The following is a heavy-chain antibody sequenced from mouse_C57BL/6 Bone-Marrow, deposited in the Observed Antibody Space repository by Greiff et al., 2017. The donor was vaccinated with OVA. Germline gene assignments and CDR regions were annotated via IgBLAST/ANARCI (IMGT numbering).Heavy chain of an antibody. J-gene: IGHJ1*03. CDR3: ARELGLVPYWYFDV. CDR2: ISSGSSTI. Sequence: EVMLVESGGGLVKPGGSLKLSCAASGFTFSDYGMHWVRQAPEKGLEWVAYISSGSSTIYYADTVKGRFTISRDNAKNTLFLQMTSLRSEDTAMYYCARELGLVPYWYFDVWGTGTTVTVSS. V-gene: IGHV5-17*01. CDR1: GFTFSDYG. D-gene: IGHD4-1*01.